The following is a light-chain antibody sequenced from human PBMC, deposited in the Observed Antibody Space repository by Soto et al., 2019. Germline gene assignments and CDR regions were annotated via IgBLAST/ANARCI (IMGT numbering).Light chain of an antibody. V-gene: IGLV1-44*01. Sequence: QSVLTQAPSASGTPGQRVTISCSGSSSNIARHTVNWYQQLPGTAPQLLIYTNNQRPSGVPDRFSGSKSGTSASLAISGLQSEDEAEYYCAAWDDSLNGYVCGTGTKVTVL. CDR3: AAWDDSLNGYV. CDR2: TNN. CDR1: SSNIARHT. J-gene: IGLJ1*01.